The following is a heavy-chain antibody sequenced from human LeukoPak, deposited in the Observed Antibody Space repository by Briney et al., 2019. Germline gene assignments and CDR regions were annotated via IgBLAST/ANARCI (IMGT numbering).Heavy chain of an antibody. Sequence: PSETLSLTCTVSGYSISSGYYWGWIRQPPGKGLEWIGSIYHSGTTYYNPSLKSRVTISVDTSKNQFSLKLSSVTAADTAVYYCAIPRYYDSSGYKVYYFDYWGQGTLVTVSS. CDR3: AIPRYYDSSGYKVYYFDY. J-gene: IGHJ4*02. CDR1: GYSISSGYY. V-gene: IGHV4-38-2*02. D-gene: IGHD3-22*01. CDR2: IYHSGTT.